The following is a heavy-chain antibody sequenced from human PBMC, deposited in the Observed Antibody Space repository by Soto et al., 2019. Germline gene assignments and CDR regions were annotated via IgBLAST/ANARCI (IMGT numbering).Heavy chain of an antibody. CDR1: GGSIGSLY. Sequence: PXETRALTGTVAGGSIGSLYWSWIRQSPGVTLEWIGYIYASRAPTYNPSLASRVTMSVDIPNNEFSLDLTSVTAADTAVYYSARSHSFDGSIYHYYFDFWGQGALVTVSS. J-gene: IGHJ4*02. CDR3: ARSHSFDGSIYHYYFDF. D-gene: IGHD3-3*02. V-gene: IGHV4-59*11. CDR2: IYASRAP.